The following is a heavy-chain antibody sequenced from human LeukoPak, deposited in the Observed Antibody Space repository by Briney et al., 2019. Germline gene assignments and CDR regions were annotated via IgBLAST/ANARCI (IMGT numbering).Heavy chain of an antibody. D-gene: IGHD4-17*01. V-gene: IGHV4-34*01. CDR1: GGSFSGYY. CDR3: ARRGGGVYGDYGLNWFDP. CDR2: INHSGST. J-gene: IGHJ5*02. Sequence: SETLSLTCAVYGGSFSGYYWSWIRQPPGKGLEWIGEINHSGSTNYNPSLKSRVTISVDTSKNQFSLKLSSVTAADTAVYYCARRGGGVYGDYGLNWFDPWGQGTLVTVSS.